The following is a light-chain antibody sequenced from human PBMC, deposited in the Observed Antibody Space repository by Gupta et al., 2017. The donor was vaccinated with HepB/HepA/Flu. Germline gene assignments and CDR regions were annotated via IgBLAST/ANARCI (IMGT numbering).Light chain of an antibody. V-gene: IGKV3-11*02. J-gene: IGKJ3*01. CDR1: QSVGAY. CDR3: QQRSSFVT. CDR2: DAS. Sequence: EIVLTQSPATLSLSPGERATLSCRASQSVGAYLEWYQQKPGQSPRLLIYDASNSANGTPDRFSGCGAVREFTLTSSSREPEDFAVYYMQQRSSFVTFGHGTKVAIK.